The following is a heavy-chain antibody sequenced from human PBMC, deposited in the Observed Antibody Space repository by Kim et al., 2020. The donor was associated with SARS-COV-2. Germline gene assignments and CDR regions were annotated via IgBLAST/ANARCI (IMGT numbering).Heavy chain of an antibody. V-gene: IGHV3-30*07. D-gene: IGHD3-9*01. J-gene: IGHJ4*02. Sequence: KGRFTISRDNSKNALYLQMNSLRAEDTAVYYCARALSELRYFDWLPYFDYWGQGTLVTVSS. CDR3: ARALSELRYFDWLPYFDY.